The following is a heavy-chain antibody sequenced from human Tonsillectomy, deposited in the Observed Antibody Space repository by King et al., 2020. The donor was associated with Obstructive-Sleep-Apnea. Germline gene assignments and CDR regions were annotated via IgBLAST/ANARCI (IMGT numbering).Heavy chain of an antibody. CDR1: GFTFSSYA. V-gene: IGHV3-30*04. CDR2: IPFDGSNK. Sequence: HVQLVESGGGVVQPGRSLRLSCAASGFTFSSYAMHWVRQAPGKGLEWVAVIPFDGSNKYYVDSVKGRFIISRDNSKNTLYLQMNSLRSEDTAVYYCARALNGFGNYWGQGTLVTVSS. CDR3: ARALNGFGNY. J-gene: IGHJ4*02. D-gene: IGHD2-8*01.